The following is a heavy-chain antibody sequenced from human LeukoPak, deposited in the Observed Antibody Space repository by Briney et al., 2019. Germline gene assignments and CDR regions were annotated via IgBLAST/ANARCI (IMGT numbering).Heavy chain of an antibody. Sequence: PGGSLRLSCAASGFTVSSNYMTWVRQAPGKGLEWLAGMWFDGSHKYYADSVKGRFTISRDNSKSMLYLQMNSLRAEDTAVYYCARGITGDPPPYYFDYWGQGSLVTVSS. J-gene: IGHJ4*02. D-gene: IGHD7-27*01. V-gene: IGHV3-33*08. CDR2: MWFDGSHK. CDR3: ARGITGDPPPYYFDY. CDR1: GFTVSSNY.